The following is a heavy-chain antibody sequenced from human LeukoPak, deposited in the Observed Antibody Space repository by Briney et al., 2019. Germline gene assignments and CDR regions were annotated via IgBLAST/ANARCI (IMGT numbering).Heavy chain of an antibody. V-gene: IGHV4-4*02. Sequence: SGTLSLTCAVSGGSISSSNWWSWVRQPPGKGLEWIGEINHSGSTNYNPSLKSRVTISVDTSKNQFSLKLSSVTAADTAVYYCARGDPITMVRGRALYYFDYWGQGTLVTVSS. D-gene: IGHD3-10*01. J-gene: IGHJ4*02. CDR3: ARGDPITMVRGRALYYFDY. CDR1: GGSISSSNW. CDR2: INHSGST.